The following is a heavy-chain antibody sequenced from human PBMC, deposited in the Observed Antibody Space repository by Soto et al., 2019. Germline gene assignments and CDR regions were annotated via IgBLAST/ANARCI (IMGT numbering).Heavy chain of an antibody. CDR3: ARASRYGDYDAFDI. Sequence: ASVKVSCKASGYTFTSYAMHWVRQAPGQRLEWMGWINAGNGNTKYSQKFQGRVTITRDTSASTAYMELSSLRSEDTAVYYCARASRYGDYDAFDIWGQGTMVTVSS. CDR2: INAGNGNT. D-gene: IGHD4-17*01. V-gene: IGHV1-3*01. CDR1: GYTFTSYA. J-gene: IGHJ3*02.